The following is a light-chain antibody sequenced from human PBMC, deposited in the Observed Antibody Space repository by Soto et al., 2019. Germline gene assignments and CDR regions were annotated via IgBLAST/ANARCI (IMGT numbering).Light chain of an antibody. Sequence: QSVLTQSPSVSGTPGQRVTISCSGGISNIATNYVHWFQQLPGTAPKVLSNRDNQRPSGVPDRFSGSKSGTSASLAISGLRSEDEAEYYCAAWDDTVRSYVFGTGTKVTVL. V-gene: IGLV1-47*01. CDR1: ISNIATNY. J-gene: IGLJ1*01. CDR3: AAWDDTVRSYV. CDR2: RDN.